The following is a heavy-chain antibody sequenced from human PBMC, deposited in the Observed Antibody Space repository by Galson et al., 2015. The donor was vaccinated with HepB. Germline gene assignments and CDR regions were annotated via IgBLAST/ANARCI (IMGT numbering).Heavy chain of an antibody. D-gene: IGHD6-13*01. Sequence: SETLSLTCAVYGGSFSGYYWSWIRQPPGKGLEWIGEINHSGSTNYNPSLKSRVTISVDTSKNQFSLKLNSVTAADTAVYYCARVGKKERPKSSSTSYYQGSDSSSWYDTFRRKNYYFDYWGQGTLVTVSS. V-gene: IGHV4-34*01. CDR3: ARVGKKERPKSSSTSYYQGSDSSSWYDTFRRKNYYFDY. J-gene: IGHJ4*02. CDR2: INHSGST. CDR1: GGSFSGYY.